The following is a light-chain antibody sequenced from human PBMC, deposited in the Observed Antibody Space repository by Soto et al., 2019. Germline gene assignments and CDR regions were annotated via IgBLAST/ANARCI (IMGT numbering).Light chain of an antibody. V-gene: IGKV3-15*01. J-gene: IGKJ5*01. CDR3: QQSSDWPPST. CDR1: QSVSSN. CDR2: GAS. Sequence: EIVMTQSPATLSVSPGERATLSCRASQSVSSNLAWYQQKPGQAPRLLIYGASTRATGVPARFSGSGSGTEFTLTINSIQSEDFAVYYCQQSSDWPPSTFGQGTRLEIK.